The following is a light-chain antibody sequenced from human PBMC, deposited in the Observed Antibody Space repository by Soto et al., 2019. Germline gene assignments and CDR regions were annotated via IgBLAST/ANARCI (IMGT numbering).Light chain of an antibody. J-gene: IGLJ2*01. CDR2: GNT. V-gene: IGLV1-40*01. CDR3: QSYDSSLRGSL. Sequence: QSVLTQPPSVSGAPGQRVTISCTGSGSNIGAGFDVHWFQQFPGTAPKLLIYGNTNRPSGVPDRFSGSNSGPSASLAITGLQAEDEADYYCQSYDSSLRGSLFGGGTKLTVL. CDR1: GSNIGAGFD.